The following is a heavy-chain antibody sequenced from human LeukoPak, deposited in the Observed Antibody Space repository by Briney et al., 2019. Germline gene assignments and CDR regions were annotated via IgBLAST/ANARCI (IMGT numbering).Heavy chain of an antibody. CDR1: GGSFSSFY. J-gene: IGHJ2*01. V-gene: IGHV4-59*08. CDR3: ARHGTSVAWYFDL. D-gene: IGHD6-19*01. CDR2: IYYTGGT. Sequence: SETLSLTCTVFGGSFSSFYWSWIRQPPGKGLEWIGYIYYTGGTNYNPSLKSRITTSVDTSKSQFSLQLSSVTAADTAVYYCARHGTSVAWYFDLWGRGTLVAVSS.